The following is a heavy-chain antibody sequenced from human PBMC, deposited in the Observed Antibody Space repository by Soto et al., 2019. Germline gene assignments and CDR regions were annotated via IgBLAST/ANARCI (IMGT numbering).Heavy chain of an antibody. J-gene: IGHJ3*02. D-gene: IGHD3-22*01. CDR3: AFIALYYDSSFAEAFDM. CDR2: IWYDGSNK. Sequence: GGSLRLSCAASGFTFSSYGMHWVRQAPGTVPERVAVIWYDGSNKYYADSEKGRITISRDNSKITMYLQMNSLSAEDTAVQYCAFIALYYDSSFAEAFDMWGQGIMDIV. CDR1: GFTFSSYG. V-gene: IGHV3-33*01.